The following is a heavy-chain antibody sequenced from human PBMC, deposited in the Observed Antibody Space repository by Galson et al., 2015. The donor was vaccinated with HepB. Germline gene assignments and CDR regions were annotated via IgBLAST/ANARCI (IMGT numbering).Heavy chain of an antibody. CDR3: ATYHDRRSPYYFDY. Sequence: SVKVSCKASGYTFTGYYMHWVRQAPGQGLEWMGRINPNTGGTNYAQKFQGRVSMTRDTSISTVYMELSRLRFDDMAVYYCATYHDRRSPYYFDYWGQGTLVIVSS. J-gene: IGHJ4*02. CDR1: GYTFTGYY. V-gene: IGHV1-2*06. CDR2: INPNTGGT. D-gene: IGHD3-22*01.